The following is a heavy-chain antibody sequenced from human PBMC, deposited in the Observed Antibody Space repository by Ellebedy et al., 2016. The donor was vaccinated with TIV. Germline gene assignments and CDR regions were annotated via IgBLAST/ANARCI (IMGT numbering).Heavy chain of an antibody. D-gene: IGHD5-12*01. Sequence: GESLKISXAASGFTFSDYYMTWIRQAPGKGLEWISYISNSISHPKYADSVKGRFTISRDNAEKSLFLQMNSLTAEDTGMYYCARGGSVVATKFDSWGQGALVIVSS. J-gene: IGHJ4*02. V-gene: IGHV3-11*05. CDR2: ISNSISHP. CDR3: ARGGSVVATKFDS. CDR1: GFTFSDYY.